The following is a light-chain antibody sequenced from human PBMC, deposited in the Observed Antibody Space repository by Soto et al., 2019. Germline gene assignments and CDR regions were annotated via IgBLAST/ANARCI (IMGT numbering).Light chain of an antibody. Sequence: EIWLTQSPGTLSLSPGERATLSCRASQSVSSSYLAWYQQKPGQAPMLLIYCASSRATGIPDRFSGSGSGTDFTLTISRLEPEDFAVYYCQQYGSSLLTFGGGTKVEIK. CDR1: QSVSSSY. CDR2: CAS. J-gene: IGKJ4*01. CDR3: QQYGSSLLT. V-gene: IGKV3-20*01.